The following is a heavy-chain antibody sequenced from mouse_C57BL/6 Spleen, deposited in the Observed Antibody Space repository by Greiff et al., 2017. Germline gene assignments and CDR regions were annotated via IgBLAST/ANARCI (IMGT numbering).Heavy chain of an antibody. CDR2: IHPNSGST. CDR1: GYTFTSYW. CDR3: GRHGSSYFAWFAY. J-gene: IGHJ3*01. D-gene: IGHD1-1*01. Sequence: VQLQQSGAELVKPGASVKLSCTASGYTFTSYWMHWVQQRPGQGLEWIGMIHPNSGSTNYNEKFKSKATLTVDKSSSTAYMQLSSLTSEDSAVYCGGRHGSSYFAWFAYWGQGTLVTVSA. V-gene: IGHV1-64*01.